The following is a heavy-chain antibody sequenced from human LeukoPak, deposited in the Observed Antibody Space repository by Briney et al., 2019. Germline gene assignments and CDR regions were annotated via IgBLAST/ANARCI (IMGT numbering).Heavy chain of an antibody. J-gene: IGHJ4*02. V-gene: IGHV4-38-2*01. CDR3: ARLRYYFDY. CDR1: GFTFSSYA. Sequence: GSLRLSCAASGFTFSSYAMSWVRQPPGKGLEWIGSIYYSGSTYYNPSLKSRVTISVDTSKNQFSLKLSSVTAADTAVYYCARLRYYFDYWGQGTLVTVSS. CDR2: IYYSGST.